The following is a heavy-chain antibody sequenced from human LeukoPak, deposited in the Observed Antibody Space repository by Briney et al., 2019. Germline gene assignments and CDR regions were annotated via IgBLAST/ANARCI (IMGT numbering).Heavy chain of an antibody. V-gene: IGHV1-2*02. CDR1: GYTFTSYY. CDR3: ARGEFREYYDSSGYITEDAFDI. CDR2: INPNSGGT. D-gene: IGHD3-22*01. Sequence: EASVKVSCKASGYTFTSYYMHWVRQAPGQGLEWMGWINPNSGGTNYAQKFQGRVTMTRDTSISTAYMELSRLRSDDTAVYYCARGEFREYYDSSGYITEDAFDIWGQGTMVTVSS. J-gene: IGHJ3*02.